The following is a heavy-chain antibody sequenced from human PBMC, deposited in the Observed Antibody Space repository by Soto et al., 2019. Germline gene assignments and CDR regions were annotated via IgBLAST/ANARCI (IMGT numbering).Heavy chain of an antibody. CDR1: GLPHSSFA. V-gene: IGHV3-23*01. CDR2: IYGSGRGI. CDR3: ARDLELRLSSSDYYYGMDV. D-gene: IGHD6-6*01. J-gene: IGHJ6*02. Sequence: PGGSLRLSCTASGLPHSSFAMMWVRQAPGKGLECVSGIYGSGRGIEYADSVKGRFTISRDNAKNSLYLQMNSLRAEDTAVYYCARDLELRLSSSDYYYGMDVWGQVTMATVSS.